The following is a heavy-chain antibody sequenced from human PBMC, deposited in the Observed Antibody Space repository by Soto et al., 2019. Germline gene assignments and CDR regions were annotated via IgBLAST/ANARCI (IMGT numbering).Heavy chain of an antibody. CDR1: GFRFSDYY. V-gene: IGHV3-11*01. CDR3: ARGNALYDY. J-gene: IGHJ4*02. CDR2: IRSSDNTR. D-gene: IGHD2-2*01. Sequence: GGSLRLSCAASGFRFSDYYMSWIRQAPGKGLEWVSDIRSSDNTRYYADSVKGRFTISRDNAKNSLYLQMNSLRAEDTAVYYCARGNALYDYWGQGILVTVSS.